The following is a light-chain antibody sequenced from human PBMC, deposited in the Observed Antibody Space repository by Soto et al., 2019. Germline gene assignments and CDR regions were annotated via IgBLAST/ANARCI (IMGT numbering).Light chain of an antibody. CDR3: QQYGSSPLT. J-gene: IGKJ1*01. V-gene: IGKV3-20*01. CDR1: QSLSSTY. Sequence: EIVLTQSPGTLSLSPGDRATLSCRASQSLSSTYLAWYQQKPGQAPRLLIYGASNRATGIPDRFSGSGSGTDFTLTINRLEPEDFAVYYCQQYGSSPLTFGQGTKVEIK. CDR2: GAS.